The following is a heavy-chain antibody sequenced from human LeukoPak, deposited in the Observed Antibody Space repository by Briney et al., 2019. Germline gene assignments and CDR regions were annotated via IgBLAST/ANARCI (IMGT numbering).Heavy chain of an antibody. CDR1: GGTFSSYA. J-gene: IGHJ6*04. CDR3: ARGADYYGSGSRDYGMDV. V-gene: IGHV1-69*05. D-gene: IGHD3-10*01. Sequence: ASVKVSCKASGGTFSSYAISWVRQAPGQGLEWMGGIIPIFGTANYAQKFQGRVTMTTDTSTSTAYMELRSLRSDDTAVYYCARGADYYGSGSRDYGMDVWGKGTTVTVSS. CDR2: IIPIFGTA.